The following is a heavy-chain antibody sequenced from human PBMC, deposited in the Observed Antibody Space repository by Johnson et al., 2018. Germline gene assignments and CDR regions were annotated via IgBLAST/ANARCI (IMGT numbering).Heavy chain of an antibody. V-gene: IGHV3-33*01. J-gene: IGHJ6*02. CDR2: IWYDGSNK. D-gene: IGHD6-13*01. CDR1: GFTFSSYA. Sequence: QVQLVQSGGGVVQPGRSLRLSCAASGFTFSSYAMHWVRQAPGKGLEWVAIIWYDGSNKYYADSVKGRFTIPRDNSENTLYLQMNRLRAEDTAVYYCARSSSERFLYYYGMDVWGQGTTVTVSS. CDR3: ARSSSERFLYYYGMDV.